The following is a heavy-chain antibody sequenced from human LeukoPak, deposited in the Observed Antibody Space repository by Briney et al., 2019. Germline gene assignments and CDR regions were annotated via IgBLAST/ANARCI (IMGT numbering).Heavy chain of an antibody. CDR3: AKIRSPHRTRGSSGAYFGY. D-gene: IGHD1-26*01. Sequence: PGGSLRLSCAASGFTFSSYGMHWVRQAPGKGLEWVAVIWYDGSNKYYADSVKGRFTISRDNSKNTLYLQMNSLRAEDTAVYYCAKIRSPHRTRGSSGAYFGYWGQGTLVTVSS. CDR1: GFTFSSYG. J-gene: IGHJ4*02. CDR2: IWYDGSNK. V-gene: IGHV3-33*06.